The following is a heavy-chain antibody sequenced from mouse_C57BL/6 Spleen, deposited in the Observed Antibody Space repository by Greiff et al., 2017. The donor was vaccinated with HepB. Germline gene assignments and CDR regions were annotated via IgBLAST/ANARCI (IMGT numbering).Heavy chain of an antibody. J-gene: IGHJ2*01. CDR3: ARDDDRDHWFDY. CDR2: INPNNGDT. Sequence: EVKLMESGPELVKPGASVKMSCKASGYTFTDYNMHWVKQSHGKSLEWIGYINPNNGDTSYNQKFKGKATLTVNKSSSTAYMERRSLTSEDSAVYDGARDDDRDHWFDYWGQGTTLTVSA. V-gene: IGHV1-22*01. CDR1: GYTFTDYN. D-gene: IGHD2-4*01.